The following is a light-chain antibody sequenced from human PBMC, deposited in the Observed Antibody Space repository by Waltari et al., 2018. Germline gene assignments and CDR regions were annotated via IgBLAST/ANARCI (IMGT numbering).Light chain of an antibody. V-gene: IGKV4-1*01. CDR3: QQYFITPFT. CDR2: WAS. Sequence: DIVMSQSPDSLAVSLGERATINCRSSATIMYSSNNKNFLAWYQQKPGQSPKLLIYWASTRQSGVPDRFTGSWSGTDFTLTITSVQPEDVAIYYCQQYFITPFTFGPGTKVEIK. CDR1: ATIMYSSNNKNF. J-gene: IGKJ3*01.